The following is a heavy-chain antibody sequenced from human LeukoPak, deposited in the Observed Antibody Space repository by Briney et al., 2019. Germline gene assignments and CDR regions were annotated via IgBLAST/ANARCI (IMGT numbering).Heavy chain of an antibody. CDR2: IYYTGDA. CDR1: GGSIDSTSYF. V-gene: IGHV4-39*07. Sequence: SETLSLTCSVSGGSIDSTSYFWGWVRQPPGKGLEWIGSIYYTGDAYYNPSLKSRVTISVDTSKNQFSLNLTSVTAADAAVYYCARGLGYSGFDWAPWGQGTLVTVSS. D-gene: IGHD5-12*01. J-gene: IGHJ5*02. CDR3: ARGLGYSGFDWAP.